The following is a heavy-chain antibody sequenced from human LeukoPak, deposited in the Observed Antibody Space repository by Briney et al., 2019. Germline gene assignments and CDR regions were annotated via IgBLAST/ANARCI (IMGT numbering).Heavy chain of an antibody. CDR3: AKDLIAYYDSGGYYSPFDS. CDR1: GFTFSNYA. Sequence: GGSLRVSCAASGFTFSNYAMSWVRQAPGKGLEWVSTISSSGGSTYYADSVKGRFSISRDNSKNTLYLQMNSLRAEDTAVYYCAKDLIAYYDSGGYYSPFDSWGQGTLVTVSS. CDR2: ISSSGGST. V-gene: IGHV3-23*01. J-gene: IGHJ4*02. D-gene: IGHD3-22*01.